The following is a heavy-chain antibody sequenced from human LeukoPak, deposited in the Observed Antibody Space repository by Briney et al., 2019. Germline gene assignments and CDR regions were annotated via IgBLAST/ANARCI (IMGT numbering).Heavy chain of an antibody. Sequence: PSETLSLTSTVSGGSVSSVSSHWGWIRQSPGKGLEWIGNIFYSGSTSWNPSLMCRVTMSVDSSKNQFSLKMSSVTAADTAVYFCASLTKGRYFDYSFDSWGQGTLVTVSS. CDR2: IFYSGST. CDR1: GGSVSSVSSH. CDR3: ASLTKGRYFDYSFDS. J-gene: IGHJ4*02. V-gene: IGHV4-39*01. D-gene: IGHD3-9*01.